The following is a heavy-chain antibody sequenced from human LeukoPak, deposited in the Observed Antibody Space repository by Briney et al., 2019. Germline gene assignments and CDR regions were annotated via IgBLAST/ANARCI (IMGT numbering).Heavy chain of an antibody. J-gene: IGHJ5*02. CDR2: INSDGSST. CDR3: ARRARVTFDP. Sequence: GGSLRLSCAASGFTFRDYWMHWVRQAPGKGLVWVSRINSDGSSTTYADSVKGRFTTSRDNAKNTLYLQMNSLRAEDTAVYYCARRARVTFDPWGQGTLVTVSS. CDR1: GFTFRDYW. V-gene: IGHV3-74*01.